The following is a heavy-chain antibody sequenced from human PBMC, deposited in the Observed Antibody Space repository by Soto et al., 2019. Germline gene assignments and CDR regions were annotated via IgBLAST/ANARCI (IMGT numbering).Heavy chain of an antibody. J-gene: IGHJ6*02. CDR3: ARGRITYCSSTSCHDYYYYGMDV. Sequence: SVKVSCKASGGTFSSYAISWVRQAPGQGLEWMGGIIPIFGTANYAQKFQGRVTITADKSTSTAYMELSSLRSEDTAVYYCARGRITYCSSTSCHDYYYYGMDVWGQGTTVTVSS. CDR2: IIPIFGTA. CDR1: GGTFSSYA. D-gene: IGHD2-2*01. V-gene: IGHV1-69*06.